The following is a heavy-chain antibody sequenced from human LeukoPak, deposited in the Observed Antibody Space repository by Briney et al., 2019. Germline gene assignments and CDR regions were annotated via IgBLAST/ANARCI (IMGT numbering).Heavy chain of an antibody. D-gene: IGHD4-17*01. CDR2: INHSGST. V-gene: IGHV4-34*01. CDR3: ARVRRSTYGDYLSRHYFDY. Sequence: PSETLSLTCAVYGGSFSGYYWSWIRQPPGKGLEWIGEINHSGSTNYNPSLKSRVTISVDTSKNQFSLKLSSVTAADTAVYYCARVRRSTYGDYLSRHYFDYWGQGTLVTVSS. J-gene: IGHJ4*02. CDR1: GGSFSGYY.